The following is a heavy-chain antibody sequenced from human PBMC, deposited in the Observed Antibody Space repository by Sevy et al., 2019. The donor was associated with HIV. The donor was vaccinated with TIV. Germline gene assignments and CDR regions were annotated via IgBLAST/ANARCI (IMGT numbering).Heavy chain of an antibody. D-gene: IGHD1-26*01. Sequence: SETLSLTCTVSGGSITSLYWNWIRQPPGKGLEWIANIYYNGHINYNPSLKSRVTLSPDTSKNQFSRRLSSVTAADTAMYYCAGENAWGRGYSWGQGTLVTVSS. CDR1: GGSITSLY. CDR2: IYYNGHI. V-gene: IGHV4-59*08. CDR3: AGENAWGRGYS. J-gene: IGHJ4*02.